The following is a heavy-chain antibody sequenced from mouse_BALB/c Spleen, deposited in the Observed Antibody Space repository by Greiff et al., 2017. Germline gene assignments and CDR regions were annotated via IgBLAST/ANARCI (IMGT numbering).Heavy chain of an antibody. CDR3: ARGRWLLGFAY. Sequence: EVKLVESGPELVKPGASVKISCKASGYTFTDYNMHWVKQSHGKSLEWIGYIYPYNGGTGYNQKFKSKATLTVDNSSSTAYMELRSLTSEDSAVYYCARGRWLLGFAYWGQGTLVTVSA. V-gene: IGHV1S29*02. D-gene: IGHD2-3*01. J-gene: IGHJ3*01. CDR1: GYTFTDYN. CDR2: IYPYNGGT.